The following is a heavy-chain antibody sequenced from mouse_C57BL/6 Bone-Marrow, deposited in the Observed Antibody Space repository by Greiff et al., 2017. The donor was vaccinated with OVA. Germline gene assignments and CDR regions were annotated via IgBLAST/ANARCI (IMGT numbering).Heavy chain of an antibody. CDR1: GFTFSDFY. V-gene: IGHV7-1*01. D-gene: IGHD2-1*01. Sequence: EVNVVESGGGLVQSGRSLRLSCATSGFTFSDFYMEWVRQAPGKGLEWIAASRNKANDYTTEYSASVKGRFIVSRDTSQSILYLQMNALRAEDTAIYYCARDALYYRFAYWGQGTLVTVSA. CDR2: SRNKANDYTT. J-gene: IGHJ3*01. CDR3: ARDALYYRFAY.